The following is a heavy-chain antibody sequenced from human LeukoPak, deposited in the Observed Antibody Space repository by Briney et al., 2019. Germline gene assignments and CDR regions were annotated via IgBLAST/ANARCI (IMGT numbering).Heavy chain of an antibody. J-gene: IGHJ4*02. CDR3: ARSATGGYFDY. CDR1: GFTFSSYW. Sequence: GGSLRLSCAASGFTFSSYWMHWVRQAPGRGLVWVSRINGDGSSTSYADSVKGRFTVSRDNAKNTLYLQMNSLRAEDTAVYYSARSATGGYFDYWGQGTLVTVSS. D-gene: IGHD2-15*01. V-gene: IGHV3-74*01. CDR2: INGDGSST.